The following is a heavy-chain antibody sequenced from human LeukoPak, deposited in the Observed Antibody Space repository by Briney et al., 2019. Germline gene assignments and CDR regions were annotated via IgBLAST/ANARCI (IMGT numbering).Heavy chain of an antibody. CDR1: GFTFSSYA. CDR2: ISSNGGST. D-gene: IGHD2-15*01. J-gene: IGHJ4*02. Sequence: GGSLRLSCAASGFTFSSYAMHWVRQAPGKGLEYVSAISSNGGSTYYANSVKGRFTISRDNSKNTLYLQMGSLRAEDMAVYYCARDEQGYCSGGGCYASAIDYWGQGTLVTVSS. V-gene: IGHV3-64*01. CDR3: ARDEQGYCSGGGCYASAIDY.